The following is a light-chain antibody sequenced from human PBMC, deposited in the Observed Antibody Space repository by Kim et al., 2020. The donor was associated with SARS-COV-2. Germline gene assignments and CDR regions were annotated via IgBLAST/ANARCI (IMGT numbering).Light chain of an antibody. Sequence: VSPGERATLSCRASQRVSSNLAWYQQKPGQAPRLLIYGASTRATGIPARFSGSGSGTEFTLTISSLQSEDFAVYYCQQYNNWPPLTFGGGTKVESN. V-gene: IGKV3-15*01. J-gene: IGKJ4*01. CDR2: GAS. CDR3: QQYNNWPPLT. CDR1: QRVSSN.